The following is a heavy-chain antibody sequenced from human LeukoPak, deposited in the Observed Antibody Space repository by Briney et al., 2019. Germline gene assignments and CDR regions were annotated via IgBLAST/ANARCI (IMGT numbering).Heavy chain of an antibody. V-gene: IGHV1-2*02. CDR2: INPNSGGT. J-gene: IGHJ4*02. D-gene: IGHD1-1*01. Sequence: ASVKVSCKASGYTFSDYFMQWVRHAPGQGPEWMGWINPNSGGTSYAKKFQGRVTMTRDMSISTAYMELSRLKSDDTAVYYCARDYELGTPGTAYEFFDSWGQGTLVTVSS. CDR1: GYTFSDYF. CDR3: ARDYELGTPGTAYEFFDS.